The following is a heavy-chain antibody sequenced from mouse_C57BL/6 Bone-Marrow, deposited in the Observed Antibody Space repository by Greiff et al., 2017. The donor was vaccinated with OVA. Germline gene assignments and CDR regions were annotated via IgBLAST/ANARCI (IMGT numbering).Heavy chain of an antibody. Sequence: QVTLKECGPGILQPSQTLSLTCSFSGFSLSTFGMGVGWIRQPSGKGLEWLAHIWWDDDKYYNPALKSRLTISKDTSKNQVFLKIANVDTADTATYYCARTFITTVVAPGYFDVWGTGTTVTVSS. V-gene: IGHV8-8*01. CDR1: GFSLSTFGMG. CDR2: IWWDDDK. D-gene: IGHD1-1*01. CDR3: ARTFITTVVAPGYFDV. J-gene: IGHJ1*03.